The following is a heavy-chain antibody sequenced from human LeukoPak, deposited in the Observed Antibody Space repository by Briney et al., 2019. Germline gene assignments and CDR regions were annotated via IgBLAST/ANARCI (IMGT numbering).Heavy chain of an antibody. V-gene: IGHV1-2*04. CDR2: INPNSGGT. CDR1: GYTFTGYY. CDR3: ARARYCSSTSCSAFDAFDI. Sequence: ASVKVSCKASGYTFTGYYMHWVRQAPGQGLEWMGWINPNSGGTNYAQKFQGWVTMTRDTSISTAYMELSRLRSDDTAVYYCARARYCSSTSCSAFDAFDIWGQGTMVTVSS. J-gene: IGHJ3*02. D-gene: IGHD2-2*01.